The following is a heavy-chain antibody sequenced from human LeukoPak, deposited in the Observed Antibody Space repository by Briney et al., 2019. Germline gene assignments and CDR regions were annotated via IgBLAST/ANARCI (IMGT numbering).Heavy chain of an antibody. J-gene: IGHJ5*02. CDR1: GGSINYSSYY. V-gene: IGHV4-39*07. CDR3: ARDRANNWFDP. Sequence: SETLSLTCTVSGGSINYSSYYWGWIRQPPGKGLEWIGSIYYTGSTYYSPSLKSRVTISVDTSKNQFSLKLSSVTAADTAVYYCARDRANNWFDPWGQGTLVTVSS. CDR2: IYYTGST. D-gene: IGHD3-10*01.